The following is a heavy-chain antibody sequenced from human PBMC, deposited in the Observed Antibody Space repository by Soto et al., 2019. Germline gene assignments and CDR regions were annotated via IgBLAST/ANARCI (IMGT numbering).Heavy chain of an antibody. J-gene: IGHJ5*01. CDR2: INHSGSA. D-gene: IGHD4-17*01. CDR3: ARAKGYGANSWLDS. CDR1: GGSFSGYY. Sequence: QVQLQQWGAGLLKPSETLSLTCAVYGGSFSGYYWSWIRQPPGKGLEWIGEINHSGSANYNPSLESRLTISVDTSKTQFPLEVRSVTVGDTAVYYCARAKGYGANSWLDSCGQGNLVTVSS. V-gene: IGHV4-34*01.